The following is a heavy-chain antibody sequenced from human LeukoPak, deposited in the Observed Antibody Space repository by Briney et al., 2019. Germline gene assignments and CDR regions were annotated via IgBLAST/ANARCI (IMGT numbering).Heavy chain of an antibody. CDR2: INHFGST. CDR1: GGSFTGLF. V-gene: IGHV4-34*01. J-gene: IGHJ5*02. D-gene: IGHD3-16*01. Sequence: SDTLSLTCVVNGGSFTGLFWSWIRQAPGKGLEWIGEINHFGSTNYSPSLKSRVTMSVDASKKQIFLNLSSVTAADTAVYYCAKLPINRFYYDSTSPWGQGTLATVSS. CDR3: AKLPINRFYYDSTSP.